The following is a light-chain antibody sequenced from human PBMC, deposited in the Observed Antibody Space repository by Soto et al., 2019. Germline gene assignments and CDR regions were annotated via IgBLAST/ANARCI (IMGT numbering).Light chain of an antibody. Sequence: QSVLTQPASVSGSPGQSIAISCTGTSSDIGDNNYVSWYQQHPVKAPKLIIYDVSNRPSGVSDRFSGSKSGNTASLTISGLLSEDEADYYCSSYTSSSTPYVFGTGTKVTVL. J-gene: IGLJ1*01. CDR3: SSYTSSSTPYV. CDR2: DVS. CDR1: SSDIGDNNY. V-gene: IGLV2-14*01.